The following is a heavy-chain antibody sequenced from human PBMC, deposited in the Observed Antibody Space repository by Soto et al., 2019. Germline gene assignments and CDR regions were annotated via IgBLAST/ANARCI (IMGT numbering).Heavy chain of an antibody. CDR3: ARYAVEVTTFFDH. Sequence: VQLVESGGGLVKPGGSLTLSCAASGFIFNDYYMSWIRQAPGKGLEWLSHISGSSGSKKYADAGRGRFTISRDNDKKSLYLEMHSLRAEDTAVYYCARYAVEVTTFFDHWGQGTLVTVSS. D-gene: IGHD4-17*01. CDR1: GFIFNDYY. CDR2: ISGSSGSK. J-gene: IGHJ4*02. V-gene: IGHV3-11*06.